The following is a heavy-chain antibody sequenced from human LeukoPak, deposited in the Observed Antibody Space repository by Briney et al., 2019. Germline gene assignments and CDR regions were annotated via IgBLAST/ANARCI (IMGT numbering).Heavy chain of an antibody. Sequence: SVKVSRKASGGTFSSYAISWVRQAPGQGLEWMGGIIPIFGTANYAQKFQGRVTITADESTSTAYMELSSLRSEDTAVYYCARGTDYYGSGSYYYYGMDVWGQGTTVTVSS. CDR2: IIPIFGTA. CDR3: ARGTDYYGSGSYYYYGMDV. CDR1: GGTFSSYA. V-gene: IGHV1-69*13. D-gene: IGHD3-10*01. J-gene: IGHJ6*02.